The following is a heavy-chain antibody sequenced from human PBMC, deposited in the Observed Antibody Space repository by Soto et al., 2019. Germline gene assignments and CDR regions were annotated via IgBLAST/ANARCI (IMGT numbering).Heavy chain of an antibody. J-gene: IGHJ4*02. V-gene: IGHV3-20*04. Sequence: DVQLVESGGGVVRPGGSLRLSCVGSGFIFEDYGMNWVRQSPGKGLEWLSFINWSGESTVYGDSVRGRFTISRDNAKNSLYLQMNSLRAEDTALYYCARNRRGGGCYFDYWGQGSLVTVSS. CDR3: ARNRRGGGCYFDY. CDR1: GFIFEDYG. CDR2: INWSGEST.